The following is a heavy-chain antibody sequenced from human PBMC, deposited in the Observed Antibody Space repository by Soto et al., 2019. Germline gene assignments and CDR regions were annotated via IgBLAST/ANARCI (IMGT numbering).Heavy chain of an antibody. D-gene: IGHD3-22*01. CDR3: AKDLLAGVKYDSSGYYYWGLDY. CDR1: GFTFSSYG. CDR2: ISYDGSNK. J-gene: IGHJ4*02. Sequence: GGSLRLSCAASGFTFSSYGMHWVRQAPGKGLEWVAVISYDGSNKYYADSVKGRFTISRDNSKNTLYLQMNSLRAEDTAVYYCAKDLLAGVKYDSSGYYYWGLDYWGQGTLVTVSS. V-gene: IGHV3-30*18.